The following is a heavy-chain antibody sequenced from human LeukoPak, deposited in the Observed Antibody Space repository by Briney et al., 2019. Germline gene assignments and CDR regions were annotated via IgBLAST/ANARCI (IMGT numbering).Heavy chain of an antibody. J-gene: IGHJ6*03. V-gene: IGHV3-11*04. D-gene: IGHD3-10*01. CDR1: GFTFSDYY. Sequence: GGSLRLSCAASGFTFSDYYMSWIRQAPGKGLEWVSYISSSGSTIYYADSVKGRFTISRDNAKNSLYLQMNSLRAEDTAVYYCAKEGYYYGSGSYYNSYYYYYYMDVWGKGTTVTISS. CDR3: AKEGYYYGSGSYYNSYYYYYYMDV. CDR2: ISSSGSTI.